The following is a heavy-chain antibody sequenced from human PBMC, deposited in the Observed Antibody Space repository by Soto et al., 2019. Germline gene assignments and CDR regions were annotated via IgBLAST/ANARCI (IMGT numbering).Heavy chain of an antibody. D-gene: IGHD2-2*01. V-gene: IGHV3-11*01. Sequence: GGSLRLSCAASGFTVSSNYMSWIRQAPGKGLEWVSYISSSGSTIYYADSVKGRFTISRDNAKNSLYLQMNSLRAEDTAVYYCARRVVPAAMTYYYYYMDVWGKGTTVTVSS. J-gene: IGHJ6*03. CDR2: ISSSGSTI. CDR3: ARRVVPAAMTYYYYYMDV. CDR1: GFTVSSNY.